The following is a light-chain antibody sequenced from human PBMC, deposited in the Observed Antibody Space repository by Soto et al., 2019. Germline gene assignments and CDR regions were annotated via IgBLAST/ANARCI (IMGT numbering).Light chain of an antibody. Sequence: DIQMTQSPSTLSASVGDRVTITCRASLSISSWLAWYQQKPGKAPKLLIYAASTLQSGVPSRFSGSGSGTDFTLTISCLQSEDFATYYCQQYYSYPLTFGGGTKVDIK. CDR1: LSISSW. CDR2: AAS. J-gene: IGKJ4*01. V-gene: IGKV1-5*01. CDR3: QQYYSYPLT.